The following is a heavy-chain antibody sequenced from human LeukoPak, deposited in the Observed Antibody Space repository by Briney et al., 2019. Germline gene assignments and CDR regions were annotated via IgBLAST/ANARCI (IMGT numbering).Heavy chain of an antibody. CDR1: GFTFNSYE. CDR3: ARAALGSAHGSGSYYSP. CDR2: ISSSGSTI. V-gene: IGHV3-48*03. D-gene: IGHD3-10*01. Sequence: GGCLRLSCAASGFTFNSYEMNWVRQAPGKGLECGSYISSSGSTIYYADSVKGRFTISRDNAKNSLYLQMNSLRAEDTAVYYCARAALGSAHGSGSYYSPWGQGTLVTVSS. J-gene: IGHJ5*02.